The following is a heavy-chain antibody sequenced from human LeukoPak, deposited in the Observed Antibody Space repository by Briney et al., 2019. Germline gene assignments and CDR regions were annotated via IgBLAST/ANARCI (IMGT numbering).Heavy chain of an antibody. D-gene: IGHD6-13*01. CDR1: GGSFSGYY. V-gene: IGHV4-34*01. J-gene: IGHJ1*01. Sequence: SETLSLTCAVYGGSFSGYYWSWIRQPPGKGLEWIGEINHSGSTNYNPSLKSRVTISVDTSKNQFSLKLSSVTAADTAVYYCARVKQQLRYFQHWGQGTLVTVSS. CDR3: ARVKQQLRYFQH. CDR2: INHSGST.